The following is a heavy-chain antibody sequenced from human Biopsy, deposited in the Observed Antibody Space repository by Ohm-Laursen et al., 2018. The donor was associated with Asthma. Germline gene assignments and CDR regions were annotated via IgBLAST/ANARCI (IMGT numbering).Heavy chain of an antibody. CDR2: IHYSGST. D-gene: IGHD2-15*01. CDR3: AGFCSGGNCPDH. Sequence: PSETLSLTCIVSGVSIRSYYWTWIRQPPGKGLEWIGNIHYSGSTYSNPSLKSRVTISVDTSKKQISLRLSSVIAADTAAYYCAGFCSGGNCPDHWGQGTLVTVSS. CDR1: GVSIRSYY. V-gene: IGHV4-59*01. J-gene: IGHJ4*02.